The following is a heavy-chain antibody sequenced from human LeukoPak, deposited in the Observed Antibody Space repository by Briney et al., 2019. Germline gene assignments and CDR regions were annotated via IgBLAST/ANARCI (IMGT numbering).Heavy chain of an antibody. J-gene: IGHJ4*02. V-gene: IGHV4-39*07. Sequence: SETLSLTCTVSGGSISSSSYYWGWIRQPPGKGLEWIGSIYYSGSTYYNPSLKSRVTISVDTSKNQFSLKLSSVTAADTAVYYCARRVGYCSSTSCNFDYWGQGTLVTVSS. CDR3: ARRVGYCSSTSCNFDY. CDR1: GGSISSSSYY. D-gene: IGHD2-2*01. CDR2: IYYSGST.